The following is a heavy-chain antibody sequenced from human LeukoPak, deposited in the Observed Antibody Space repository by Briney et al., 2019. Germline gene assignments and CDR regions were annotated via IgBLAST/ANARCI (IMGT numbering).Heavy chain of an antibody. CDR3: ARDAYYYDSSGYYHYYYYMDV. CDR2: IKNDGRSP. D-gene: IGHD3-22*01. CDR1: GFTFSSYW. V-gene: IGHV3-74*01. J-gene: IGHJ6*03. Sequence: QPGGSLRLSCAASGFTFSSYWTHWVRQAPGKGLVWVSRIKNDGRSPSYADSVKGRFTISSDNSKNSLYLQMNSLRAEDTAVYYCARDAYYYDSSGYYHYYYYMDVWGKGTTVTVSS.